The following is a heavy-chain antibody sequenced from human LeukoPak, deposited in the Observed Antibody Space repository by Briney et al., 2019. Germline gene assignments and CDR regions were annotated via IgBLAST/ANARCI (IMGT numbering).Heavy chain of an antibody. CDR2: ISHVGSNK. D-gene: IGHD2-21*01. J-gene: IGHJ4*02. CDR1: GFTFSTYA. V-gene: IGHV3-30-3*01. Sequence: PGRSLRLSCAASGFTFSTYAMYWVRHAPGKGLEWVAIISHVGSNKYYGDSVKGRFTISGDDSKNTLYLQMNSLRAEDTALYYCARNSPVDSWGQGTLVTVSS. CDR3: ARNSPVDS.